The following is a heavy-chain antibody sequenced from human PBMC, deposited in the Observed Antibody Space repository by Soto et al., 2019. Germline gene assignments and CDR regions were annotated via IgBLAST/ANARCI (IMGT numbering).Heavy chain of an antibody. V-gene: IGHV1-18*01. CDR3: ARDKSDSPSYGSSSDLDY. Sequence: GASVKVSCKASGYTFTSYGISWVRQAPGQGLEWMGWISAYNGNTNYAQKLQGRVTMTTDTSTSTAYMELRSLRSDDTAVYYCARDKSDSPSYGSSSDLDYWGQGTLVTVSS. J-gene: IGHJ4*02. CDR2: ISAYNGNT. CDR1: GYTFTSYG. D-gene: IGHD6-6*01.